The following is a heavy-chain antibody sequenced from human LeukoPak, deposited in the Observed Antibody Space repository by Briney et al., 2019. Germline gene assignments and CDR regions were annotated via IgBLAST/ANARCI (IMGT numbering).Heavy chain of an antibody. CDR1: GYTFTGYY. Sequence: GASVKVSCKASGYTFTGYYMHWVRQAPGQGLEWMGWINPNSGGTNYAQKFQGRVTITRNTSISTAYMELSSLRSEDTAVYYCARGESSGYYFGYYYYYMDVWGKGTTVTVSS. V-gene: IGHV1-2*02. D-gene: IGHD3-22*01. J-gene: IGHJ6*03. CDR3: ARGESSGYYFGYYYYYMDV. CDR2: INPNSGGT.